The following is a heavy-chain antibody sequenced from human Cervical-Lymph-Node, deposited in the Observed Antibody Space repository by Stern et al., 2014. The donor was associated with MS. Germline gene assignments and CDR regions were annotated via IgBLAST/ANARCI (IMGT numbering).Heavy chain of an antibody. D-gene: IGHD6-19*01. J-gene: IGHJ4*02. CDR1: GGSVRSSAYY. V-gene: IGHV4-31*03. CDR3: ARETSGWIGEGLGY. CDR2: IYYSGTA. Sequence: VQLVESGPGLVKPSQTLSLTCTVSGGSVRSSAYYWSWIRHHPGKGLEWIGCIYYSGTAFYNPSLMSRAAISVDTSENQFSLKLSSVTAADTAVYYCARETSGWIGEGLGYWGQGILVTVAS.